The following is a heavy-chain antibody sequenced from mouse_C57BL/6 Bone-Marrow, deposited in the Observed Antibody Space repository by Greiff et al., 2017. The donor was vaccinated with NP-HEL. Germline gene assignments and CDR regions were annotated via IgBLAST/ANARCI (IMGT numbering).Heavy chain of an antibody. CDR3: ARLDDGYYAFAY. D-gene: IGHD2-3*01. CDR2: ISNLAYSI. J-gene: IGHJ3*01. Sequence: EVQGVESGGGLVQPGGSLKLSCAASGFTFSDYGLAWVRQAPRKGPEWVAFISNLAYSIYYAATVTGRFTISRENAKNTLYREMSRRRAEDTAMYYCARLDDGYYAFAYWGQGTLVTVSA. CDR1: GFTFSDYG. V-gene: IGHV5-15*01.